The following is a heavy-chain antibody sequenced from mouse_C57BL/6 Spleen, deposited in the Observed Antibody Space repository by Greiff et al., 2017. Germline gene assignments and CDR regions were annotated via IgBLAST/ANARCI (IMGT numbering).Heavy chain of an antibody. Sequence: EVKVEESGGGLVKPGGSLKLSCAASGFTFSSYAMSWVRQTPEKRLEWVATISDGGSYTYYPDNVKGRFTISRDNAKNNLYLQMSHLKSEDTAMYYCARGGGSNFWYFDVWGTGTTVTVSS. D-gene: IGHD2-5*01. CDR1: GFTFSSYA. V-gene: IGHV5-4*03. CDR2: ISDGGSYT. J-gene: IGHJ1*03. CDR3: ARGGGSNFWYFDV.